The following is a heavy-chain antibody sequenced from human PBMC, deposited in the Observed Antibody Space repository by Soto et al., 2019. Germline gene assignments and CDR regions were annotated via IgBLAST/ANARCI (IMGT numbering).Heavy chain of an antibody. J-gene: IGHJ6*02. CDR1: GGTFSSYA. Sequence: SVKVSCKASGGTFSSYAISWVRQAPGQGLEWMGGIIPIFGTANYAQKFQGRVTITADESTSTAYMELSSLRSEDTAVYYCASSFRNYYYYGMDVWGQGTTVTVSS. CDR3: ASSFRNYYYYGMDV. D-gene: IGHD1-1*01. CDR2: IIPIFGTA. V-gene: IGHV1-69*13.